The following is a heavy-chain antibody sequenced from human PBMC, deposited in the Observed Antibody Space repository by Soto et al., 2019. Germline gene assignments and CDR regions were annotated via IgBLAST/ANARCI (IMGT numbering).Heavy chain of an antibody. D-gene: IGHD1-1*01. CDR1: GFTVNTHH. J-gene: IGHJ6*02. CDR3: AREEYNSYGMDV. Sequence: EVQVVETGGGSIQPGGSLRLSCAASGFTVNTHHMSWVRQAPGEGLEWISLIYSGGTTLYADSVKGRFIISRVQSENTVFLQMNNLRADDTAVYYCAREEYNSYGMDVWGLGTTVTVSS. V-gene: IGHV3-53*02. CDR2: IYSGGTT.